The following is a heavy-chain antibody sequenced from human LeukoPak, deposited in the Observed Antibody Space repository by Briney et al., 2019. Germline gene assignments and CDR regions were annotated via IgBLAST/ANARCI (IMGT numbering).Heavy chain of an antibody. V-gene: IGHV1-69*13. Sequence: VASVKVSCKASGGTFSSYAISWVRQAPGQGLEWMGGIIPIFGTANYAQKFQGRVTITADESTSTAYMELSSLRSEDTAVYYCARVQYCSGGSCRAGWFDPWGQGTLVTVSS. CDR1: GGTFSSYA. J-gene: IGHJ5*02. CDR3: ARVQYCSGGSCRAGWFDP. D-gene: IGHD2-15*01. CDR2: IIPIFGTA.